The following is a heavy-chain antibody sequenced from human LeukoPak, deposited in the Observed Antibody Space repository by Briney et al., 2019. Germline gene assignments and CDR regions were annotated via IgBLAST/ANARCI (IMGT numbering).Heavy chain of an antibody. CDR3: AREAPPIVVVPAARFGP. D-gene: IGHD2-2*01. V-gene: IGHV4-39*07. CDR2: IYYSGST. CDR1: GGSISSSSYY. J-gene: IGHJ5*02. Sequence: PSETLSLTCTVSGGSISSSSYYWGWIRQPPGKGLEWIGSIYYSGSTYYNPSLKSRVTISVDTSKNQFSLKLSSVTAADTAVYYCAREAPPIVVVPAARFGPWGQGTLVTVSS.